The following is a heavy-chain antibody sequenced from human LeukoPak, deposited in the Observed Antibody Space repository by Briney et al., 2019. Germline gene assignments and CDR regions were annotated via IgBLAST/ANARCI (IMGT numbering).Heavy chain of an antibody. CDR1: GVSISSTSYY. V-gene: IGHV4-39*01. CDR3: ARQVLLAFDY. D-gene: IGHD2-15*01. CDR2: VFYTGTT. J-gene: IGHJ4*02. Sequence: PSETLSLTCSVSGVSISSTSYYWDWIRQPPGKGLEWIGTVFYTGTTYYNPSLKSRVTISVDTSNNQFSLKLSSVTGADTALYYCARQVLLAFDYWGQGALVTVSS.